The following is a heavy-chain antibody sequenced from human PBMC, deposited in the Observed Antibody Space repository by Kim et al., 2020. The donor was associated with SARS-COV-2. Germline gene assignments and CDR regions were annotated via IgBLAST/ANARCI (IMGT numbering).Heavy chain of an antibody. CDR1: GFTFSHDW. CDR2: INQDGSES. V-gene: IGHV3-7*01. D-gene: IGHD3-10*01. Sequence: GGSLRLSCAASGFTFSHDWMTWVRQAPGKGLAWVANINQDGSESYYVYSVKGRFTISRDNAKNSLYLQMNSLGVEDTAVYYCARSVFGDNYWGQGTLVSVSS. J-gene: IGHJ4*02. CDR3: ARSVFGDNY.